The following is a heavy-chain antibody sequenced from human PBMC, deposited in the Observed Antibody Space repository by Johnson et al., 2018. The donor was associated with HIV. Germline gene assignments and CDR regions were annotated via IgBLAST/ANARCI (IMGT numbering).Heavy chain of an antibody. D-gene: IGHD3-10*01. CDR1: GFTFDDHG. CDR3: AKDAGSGSSWEFAFDI. Sequence: VQLVESGGGVVRPGGSLRLSCAASGFTFDDHGMSWVRQAPGKGLEWVSGISGNSATIVYADSLEGRFTIYRDNSKKTLYLQMNSLRPEDTAVYFCAKDAGSGSSWEFAFDIWGQGTMVTVSS. J-gene: IGHJ3*02. CDR2: ISGNSATI. V-gene: IGHV3-20*04.